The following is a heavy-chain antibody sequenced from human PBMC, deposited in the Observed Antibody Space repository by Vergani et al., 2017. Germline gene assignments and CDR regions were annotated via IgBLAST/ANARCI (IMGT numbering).Heavy chain of an antibody. CDR1: GFTVSSYA. D-gene: IGHD1-26*01. V-gene: IGHV3-23*01. CDR2: ISGSGGST. J-gene: IGHJ4*02. Sequence: EVQLLESGGGLVQPGGSLRLSCAASGFTVSSYAMSWVRQAPGKGLEWVSAISGSGGSTYYADSVKGRFTISIDNSKNTLYLQRNSLRAEDTAVYYCANRPEIVGATGVSDYWGQGTLVTVSS. CDR3: ANRPEIVGATGVSDY.